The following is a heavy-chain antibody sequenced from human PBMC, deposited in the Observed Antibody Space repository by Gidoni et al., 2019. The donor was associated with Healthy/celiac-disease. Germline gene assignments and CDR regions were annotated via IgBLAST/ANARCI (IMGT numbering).Heavy chain of an antibody. CDR1: GGSISSYY. V-gene: IGHV4-59*08. D-gene: IGHD1-26*01. Sequence: QVQLQESGPGLVKPSETLSLTCTVSGGSISSYYWSWIRQPPGKGLEWIGYIYYSGSTNYNPSLKSRVTISVDTSKNQFSLKLSSVTAADTAVYYCARTDSGSYYVGGYFDLWGRGTLVTVSS. CDR2: IYYSGST. CDR3: ARTDSGSYYVGGYFDL. J-gene: IGHJ2*01.